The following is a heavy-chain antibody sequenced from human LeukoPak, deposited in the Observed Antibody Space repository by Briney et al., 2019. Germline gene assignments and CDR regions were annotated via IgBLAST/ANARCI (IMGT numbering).Heavy chain of an antibody. Sequence: SETLSLTCTVSGGSISSYYWSWIRQPAGKGLEWIGRIYTSGSTNCNPSLKSRVTMSVDTSKNQFSLKLSSVTAADTAVYYCARDRGSGYYIAFDIWGQGTMVTVSS. V-gene: IGHV4-4*07. CDR3: ARDRGSGYYIAFDI. D-gene: IGHD3-3*01. J-gene: IGHJ3*02. CDR2: IYTSGST. CDR1: GGSISSYY.